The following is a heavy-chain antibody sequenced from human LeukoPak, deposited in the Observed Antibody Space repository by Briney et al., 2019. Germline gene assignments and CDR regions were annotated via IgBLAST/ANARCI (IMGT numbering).Heavy chain of an antibody. CDR1: GFTFSSYG. D-gene: IGHD3-22*01. Sequence: GGSLRLSCAASGFTFSSYGMHWVRQAPGKGLEWVAVISYDGSNKYYADSVKGRFTISRDNSKNTLYLQMNSLRAEDTAVYYCARDNYYDSSGQGVDYWGQGTLVTVSS. V-gene: IGHV3-30*03. CDR2: ISYDGSNK. J-gene: IGHJ4*02. CDR3: ARDNYYDSSGQGVDY.